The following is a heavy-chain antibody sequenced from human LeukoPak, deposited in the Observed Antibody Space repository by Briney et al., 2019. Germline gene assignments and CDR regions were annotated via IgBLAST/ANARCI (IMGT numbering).Heavy chain of an antibody. CDR3: ARGSFSADAPLVLDYFHR. Sequence: ASVKVSCKASGYTFTGYYIHWVRQAPGQGLEWMGWINPNSGGTNYAQKFQGRVTMTRDTSISTAYMELSRLRADDTAVYYCARGSFSADAPLVLDYFHRWGQGTLVTDSS. V-gene: IGHV1-2*02. CDR1: GYTFTGYY. D-gene: IGHD5-18*01. CDR2: INPNSGGT. J-gene: IGHJ1*01.